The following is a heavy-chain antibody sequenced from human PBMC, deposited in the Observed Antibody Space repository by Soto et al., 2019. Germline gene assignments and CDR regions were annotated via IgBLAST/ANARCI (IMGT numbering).Heavy chain of an antibody. CDR2: IKQDGNDK. CDR3: ARYSYSSGPQDS. D-gene: IGHD6-19*01. Sequence: GGSLRLSCAASGFSFSSHWMSWVRQAPGKGLEWVANIKQDGNDKRYVDSVKGRFTISRDNAKSSLYLQMNSLRADDTAVYYCARYSYSSGPQDSWGQGTLVTVSS. V-gene: IGHV3-7*03. J-gene: IGHJ4*02. CDR1: GFSFSSHW.